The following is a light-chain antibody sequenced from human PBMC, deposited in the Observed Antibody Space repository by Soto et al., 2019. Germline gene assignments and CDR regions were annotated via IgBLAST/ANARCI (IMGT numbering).Light chain of an antibody. V-gene: IGKV3-15*01. CDR3: QQYNNWWT. CDR2: GAS. J-gene: IGKJ1*01. Sequence: EIVMTQSPATLSVSPGERATLSCRASQSISNNLAWYHQRPGQAPRLLIYGASTRATGIPARFSGSGSGTEFTLTISRLQSEDFAVYYCQQYNNWWTFGQGTRVEIK. CDR1: QSISNN.